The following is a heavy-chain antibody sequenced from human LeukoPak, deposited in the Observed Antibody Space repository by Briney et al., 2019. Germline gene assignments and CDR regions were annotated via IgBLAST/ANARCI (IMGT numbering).Heavy chain of an antibody. CDR2: MSHSGSS. V-gene: IGHV4-34*01. Sequence: PSETLSLICAVYGGSYSDYYWTWMRQTPGKALEWFGEMSHSGSSNYNPSLKSRVTISVDTSKNQCSLKLSSVTAADTAVYYCARGRQDVTMILVVMAGVSYYLDVWSKGTTVTVS. CDR3: ARGRQDVTMILVVMAGVSYYLDV. CDR1: GGSYSDYY. D-gene: IGHD3-22*01. J-gene: IGHJ6*03.